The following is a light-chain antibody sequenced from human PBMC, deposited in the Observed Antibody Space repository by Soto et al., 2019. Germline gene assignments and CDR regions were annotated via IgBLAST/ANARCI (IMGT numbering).Light chain of an antibody. Sequence: DIQMTQSPSSVSASVGDTVTITCRASQGISRWLAWYQQKPGKGPKLLIYAASSLQSGVPSRFSGSGSGTDFTLTISSLQPEDFATYYCQQANSFPRTFGQGTKLEIK. CDR1: QGISRW. J-gene: IGKJ2*01. CDR3: QQANSFPRT. V-gene: IGKV1-12*01. CDR2: AAS.